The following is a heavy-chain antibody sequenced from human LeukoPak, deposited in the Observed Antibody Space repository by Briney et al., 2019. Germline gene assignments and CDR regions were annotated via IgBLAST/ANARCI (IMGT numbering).Heavy chain of an antibody. CDR1: GGSFSGYY. CDR3: ARGLRKDIVVVVAATPRGAFDI. Sequence: SETLSLTCAVYGGSFSGYYWSWIRQPPGKGLEWIGEINHSGSTNYNPSLKSRVTISVDTSKNQFSLKLSSATAADTAVYYCARGLRKDIVVVVAATPRGAFDIWGQGTMVTVSS. V-gene: IGHV4-34*01. J-gene: IGHJ3*02. CDR2: INHSGST. D-gene: IGHD2-15*01.